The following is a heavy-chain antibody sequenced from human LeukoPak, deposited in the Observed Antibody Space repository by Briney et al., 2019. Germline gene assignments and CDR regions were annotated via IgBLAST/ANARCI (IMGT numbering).Heavy chain of an antibody. D-gene: IGHD2/OR15-2a*01. CDR2: INHSGST. V-gene: IGHV4-34*01. CDR1: GGSFSGYY. J-gene: IGHJ6*02. Sequence: SETLSLTCAVYGGSFSGYYWSWIRQPPGKGLEWIGEINHSGSTNYSPSLKSRVTISVDTSKNQFSLKLSSVTAADTAVYYCARANKSYYYYYGMDVWGQGTTVTVSS. CDR3: ARANKSYYYYYGMDV.